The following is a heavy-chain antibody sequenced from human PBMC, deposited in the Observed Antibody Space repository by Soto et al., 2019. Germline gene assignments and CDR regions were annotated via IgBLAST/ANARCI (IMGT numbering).Heavy chain of an antibody. CDR3: ARGWYLDS. Sequence: QVQLVESGGGVVRPGRSLRLSCAASGFAFSTYALHWVRQAPGKGLEWIAVISYDGTTQYYADSVKGRFSISRDNSKNTVFLQMNSLRAEDTAVYYCARGWYLDSWGQGSLVTVAS. V-gene: IGHV3-30-3*01. J-gene: IGHJ4*01. CDR1: GFAFSTYA. CDR2: ISYDGTTQ.